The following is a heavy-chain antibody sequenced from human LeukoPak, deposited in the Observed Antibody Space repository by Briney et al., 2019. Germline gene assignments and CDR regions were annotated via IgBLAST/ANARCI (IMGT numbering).Heavy chain of an antibody. Sequence: SVKVSCKASGGTFSSYAISWVRQAPGQGLEWMGGIITIFGTANYAQKFQGRVTITADESTSTAYMELSSLRSEDTAVYYCARATDYYDSSGHWDFDYWGQGTLVTVSS. CDR2: IITIFGTA. D-gene: IGHD3-22*01. CDR1: GGTFSSYA. J-gene: IGHJ4*02. V-gene: IGHV1-69*13. CDR3: ARATDYYDSSGHWDFDY.